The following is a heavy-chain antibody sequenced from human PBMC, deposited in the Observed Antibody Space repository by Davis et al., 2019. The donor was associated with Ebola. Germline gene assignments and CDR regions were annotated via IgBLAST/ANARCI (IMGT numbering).Heavy chain of an antibody. CDR3: AREMGRNYGQLDS. J-gene: IGHJ4*02. D-gene: IGHD1-7*01. Sequence: PGGSLRLSCAASGFTFRDYWMGWVRQAPGKGLEWVGYINQDVSAKFYVDSVKGRFTMSRDNAKNSLYLQMNSLRAGDTAVYYCAREMGRNYGQLDSWGQGTLVTVSS. CDR1: GFTFRDYW. V-gene: IGHV3-7*01. CDR2: INQDVSAK.